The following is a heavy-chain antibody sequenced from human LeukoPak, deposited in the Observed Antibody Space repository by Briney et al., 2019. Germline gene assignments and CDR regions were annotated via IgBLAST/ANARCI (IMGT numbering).Heavy chain of an antibody. CDR3: ARIGVHHYDNFDY. J-gene: IGHJ4*02. V-gene: IGHV4-59*08. D-gene: IGHD4-17*01. Sequence: PSETLSLTCTASGGSISSYYWSWIRQPPGKGLEWIGYIYYSGSTNYNPSLKSRVTISVDTSKNQFSLKLSSVTAADTAVYYCARIGVHHYDNFDYWGQGTLVTVSS. CDR2: IYYSGST. CDR1: GGSISSYY.